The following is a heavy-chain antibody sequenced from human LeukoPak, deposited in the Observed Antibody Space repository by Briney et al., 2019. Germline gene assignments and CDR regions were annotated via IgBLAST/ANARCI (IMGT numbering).Heavy chain of an antibody. CDR1: GFTFSSYS. D-gene: IGHD4-11*01. CDR2: ISSSSSYI. Sequence: GGSLRLSCAASGFTFSSYSMNWVRQAPGKGLEWVSSISSSSSYIYYADSAKGRFTMSRDNAKNSLYLQMNSLRAEDTAVYYCARGHSNYERHFYYYMDVWGKGTTVTVSS. CDR3: ARGHSNYERHFYYYMDV. J-gene: IGHJ6*03. V-gene: IGHV3-21*01.